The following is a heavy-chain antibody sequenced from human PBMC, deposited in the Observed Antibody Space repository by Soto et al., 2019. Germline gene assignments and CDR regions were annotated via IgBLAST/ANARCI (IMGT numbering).Heavy chain of an antibody. CDR1: GFTFTKSA. V-gene: IGHV3-23*01. J-gene: IGHJ4*02. Sequence: GGSLRLSCAASGFTFTKSAMSWVRQAPGKGLEWVSTISGTGDKSFYADSVKGRFTISRDSSKSTLSLQMNSLRDDDTAVYYCVKGVYSSGSDFFDYWGQGTPVTAPQ. CDR3: VKGVYSSGSDFFDY. CDR2: ISGTGDKS. D-gene: IGHD6-13*01.